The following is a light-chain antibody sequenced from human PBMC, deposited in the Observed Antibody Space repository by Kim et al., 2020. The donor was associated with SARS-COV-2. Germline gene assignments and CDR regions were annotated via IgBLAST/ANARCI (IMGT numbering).Light chain of an antibody. CDR2: DAS. J-gene: IGKJ4*01. CDR1: QSVSSY. CDR3: QQRSNWPPGGLT. V-gene: IGKV3-11*01. Sequence: EIVLTQSPATLSLSPGERATLSCRASQSVSSYLAWYQQKPGQAPRLLIYDASNTATGIPARFSGSGSGTDFTLTISSLEPEDFAVYYCQQRSNWPPGGLTFGGGTKVDIK.